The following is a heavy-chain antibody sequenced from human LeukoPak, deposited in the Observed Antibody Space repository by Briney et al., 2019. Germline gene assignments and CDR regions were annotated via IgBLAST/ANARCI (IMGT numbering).Heavy chain of an antibody. Sequence: PSETLSLTCAVYGGSFSGYYWSWIRQPPGKGLEWIGEINHSGSTNYNPSLKSRVTISVDTSKNQFSLKLSSVTAADTVVYYCAGGGFSVYYFEPVGYWGQGTLVTVSS. D-gene: IGHD3-22*01. CDR3: AGGGFSVYYFEPVGY. V-gene: IGHV4-34*01. CDR2: INHSGST. J-gene: IGHJ4*02. CDR1: GGSFSGYY.